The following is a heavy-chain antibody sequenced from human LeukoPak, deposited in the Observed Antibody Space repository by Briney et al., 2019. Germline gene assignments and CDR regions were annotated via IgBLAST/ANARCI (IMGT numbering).Heavy chain of an antibody. J-gene: IGHJ4*02. CDR1: GFTFSNYA. D-gene: IGHD1-7*01. Sequence: GGSLRLSCAASGFTFSNYAMHWVRQAPGKGLEWVAVISFDGSNKYYADSVKGRFTISRDNSKNTLYLQMNSLRAEDTAVYYCARDLSPSMELDYWGQGTLVTVSS. V-gene: IGHV3-30-3*01. CDR3: ARDLSPSMELDY. CDR2: ISFDGSNK.